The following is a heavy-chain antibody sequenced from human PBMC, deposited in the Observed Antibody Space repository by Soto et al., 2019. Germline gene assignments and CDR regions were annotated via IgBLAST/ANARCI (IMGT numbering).Heavy chain of an antibody. CDR1: GFTFSDYY. CDR3: VVVAATPSGYYFDY. J-gene: IGHJ4*02. Sequence: GGSLRLSCAASGFTFSDYYMSWIRQAPGKGLEWVSYISSSSSYTNYADSVKGRFTISRDNAKNSLYLQMNSLRAEDTAVYYCVVVAATPSGYYFDYWGQGTLVTVSS. V-gene: IGHV3-11*06. CDR2: ISSSSSYT. D-gene: IGHD2-15*01.